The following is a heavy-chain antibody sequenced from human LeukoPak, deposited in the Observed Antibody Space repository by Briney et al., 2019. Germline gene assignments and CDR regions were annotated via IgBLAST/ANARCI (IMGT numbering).Heavy chain of an antibody. D-gene: IGHD3-3*01. V-gene: IGHV4-59*12. Sequence: SETLSLTCTVSGGSISSYYWSWIRQPPGKGLEWIGSIYYSGSTYYNPSLKSRVTISVDTSKNQFSLKLSSVTAADTAVYYCARVFGHGRDYYYYYMDVWGKGTTVTVSS. CDR3: ARVFGHGRDYYYYYMDV. CDR2: IYYSGST. J-gene: IGHJ6*03. CDR1: GGSISSYY.